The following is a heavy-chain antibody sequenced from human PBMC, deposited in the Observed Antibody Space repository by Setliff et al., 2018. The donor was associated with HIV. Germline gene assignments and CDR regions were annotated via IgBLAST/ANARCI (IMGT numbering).Heavy chain of an antibody. CDR2: IYYSGST. V-gene: IGHV4-39*01. CDR3: ARSVPRYCSGGSCYPPLFDY. D-gene: IGHD2-15*01. CDR1: GGSISSSSYY. Sequence: PSETLSLTCTVSGGSISSSSYYWGWIRQPPGKGLEWIGSIYYSGSTYYNPSLKSRVTISVDTSKSQFSLKLSSVTAADTAVYYCARSVPRYCSGGSCYPPLFDYWGQGTLVTVS. J-gene: IGHJ4*02.